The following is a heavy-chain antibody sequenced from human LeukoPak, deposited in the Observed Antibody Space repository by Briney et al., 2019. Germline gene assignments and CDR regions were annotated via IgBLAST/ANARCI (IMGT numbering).Heavy chain of an antibody. V-gene: IGHV4-38-2*01. CDR1: GYSISSGYY. CDR3: ARPIVVVPAAFDAFDI. J-gene: IGHJ3*02. Sequence: SETLSLTCAVSGYSISSGYYWGWIRQPPGKGLEWIGSIYHSGSTYYNPSLKSRVTISVDTSKNQFSLKLSSVTAADTAVYYCARPIVVVPAAFDAFDIWGQGTMVTDSS. CDR2: IYHSGST. D-gene: IGHD2-2*01.